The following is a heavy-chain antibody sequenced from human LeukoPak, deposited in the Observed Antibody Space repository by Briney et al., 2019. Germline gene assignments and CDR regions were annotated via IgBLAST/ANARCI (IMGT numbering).Heavy chain of an antibody. D-gene: IGHD3-22*01. CDR1: GITLSNYG. Sequence: GGSLGLSCAVSGITLSNYGMSWARQAPGKGREWVAGISARGGRTNYADSVKGRFAISRDNPKNTLYLQMNSLRAEDTAVYFCAKRGVVIRVILVGFHKEAYYFDSWGQGALVTVSS. CDR2: ISARGGRT. CDR3: AKRGVVIRVILVGFHKEAYYFDS. V-gene: IGHV3-23*01. J-gene: IGHJ4*02.